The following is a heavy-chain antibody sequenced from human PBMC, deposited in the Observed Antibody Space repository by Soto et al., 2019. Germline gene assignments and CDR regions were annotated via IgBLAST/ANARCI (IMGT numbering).Heavy chain of an antibody. V-gene: IGHV3-30*18. CDR2: ISYDGSNK. D-gene: IGHD6-19*01. J-gene: IGHJ4*02. CDR3: AKGMLSGWYYFDY. Sequence: GGSLRLSCAASGFTFSSYGMHWVRQAPGKGLEWVAVISYDGSNKYYADSVKGRFTISRDNSKNTLYLQMNSLRAEDTAVYYCAKGMLSGWYYFDYWGQGTLVTVSS. CDR1: GFTFSSYG.